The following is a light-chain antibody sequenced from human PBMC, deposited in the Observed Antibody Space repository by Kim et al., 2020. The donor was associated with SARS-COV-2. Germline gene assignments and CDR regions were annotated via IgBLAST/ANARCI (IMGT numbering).Light chain of an antibody. V-gene: IGKV3-11*01. Sequence: VSTGETATLTCLATLTLRTALALSLPPATLAPRLLIYDASTRAAGIPARFSGSGSGTDFTLTISSLESEDFAVYYCQQYRNWPRTFGGGTKVDIK. J-gene: IGKJ4*01. CDR3: QQYRNWPRT. CDR2: DAS. CDR1: LTLRTA.